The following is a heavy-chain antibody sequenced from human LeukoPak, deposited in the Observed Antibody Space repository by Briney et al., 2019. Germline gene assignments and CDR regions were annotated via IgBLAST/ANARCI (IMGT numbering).Heavy chain of an antibody. D-gene: IGHD4-23*01. Sequence: GGSLRLSCAASGFTFSTYAMSWVRQAPGKGLEWVSGISGSGGSTYYADSVKGRFTISRDNSKNTLYLQMNSLRVEDTAVYYCYGANAEHWGQGTLVTVSS. CDR3: YGANAEH. CDR2: ISGSGGST. J-gene: IGHJ1*01. V-gene: IGHV3-23*01. CDR1: GFTFSTYA.